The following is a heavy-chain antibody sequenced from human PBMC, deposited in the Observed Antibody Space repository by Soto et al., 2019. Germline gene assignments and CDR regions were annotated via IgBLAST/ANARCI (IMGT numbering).Heavy chain of an antibody. D-gene: IGHD3-22*01. CDR2: IIPIFGTA. Sequence: SVKVSFKASGGTFSSYAISWVRQAPGQGLEWMGGIIPIFGTANYAQKFQGRVTITADESTSTAYMELSSLRSEDTAVYYCARGVHYYDSSGYFDYWGQGTLVTVSS. CDR1: GGTFSSYA. CDR3: ARGVHYYDSSGYFDY. J-gene: IGHJ4*02. V-gene: IGHV1-69*13.